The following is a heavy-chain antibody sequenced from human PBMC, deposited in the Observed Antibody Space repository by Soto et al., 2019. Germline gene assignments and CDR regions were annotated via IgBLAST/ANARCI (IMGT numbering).Heavy chain of an antibody. CDR3: ARNSPYYDYVWGSYRSNYFDY. D-gene: IGHD3-16*02. CDR2: IYYSGST. J-gene: IGHJ4*02. Sequence: QVQLQESGPGLVKPSQTLSLTCTVSGGSISSGDYYWSWIRQPPGKGLEWIGYIYYSGSTYYNPSLKSRVTISVDTSKNQFSLKLSSVTAADTAVYYCARNSPYYDYVWGSYRSNYFDYWGQGTLVTVSS. CDR1: GGSISSGDYY. V-gene: IGHV4-30-4*01.